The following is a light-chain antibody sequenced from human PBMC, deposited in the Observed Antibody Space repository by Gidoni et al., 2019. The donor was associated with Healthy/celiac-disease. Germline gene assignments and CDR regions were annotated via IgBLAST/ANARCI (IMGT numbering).Light chain of an antibody. J-gene: IGLJ2*01. CDR3: QVWDSSSGVV. Sequence: SYVLTQPPSVSVAPGKTARITCGGNNIGSKSVHWYQQKPGQAPVLFIYYDSDRPSGIPERFSGSNSGNTATLTISRVEAGDEADYYCQVWDSSSGVVFGGGTKLTVL. CDR2: YDS. V-gene: IGLV3-21*04. CDR1: NIGSKS.